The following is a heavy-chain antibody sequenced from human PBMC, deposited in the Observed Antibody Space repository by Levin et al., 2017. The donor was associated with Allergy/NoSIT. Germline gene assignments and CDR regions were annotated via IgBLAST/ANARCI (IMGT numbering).Heavy chain of an antibody. D-gene: IGHD5-18*01. J-gene: IGHJ4*02. V-gene: IGHV4-30-2*01. Sequence: SETLSLTCAVSGGSISSGGYSWSWIRQPPGKGLEWIGNIYLSGSTNDNPSLKSRVTMSVDRSKNQFSLKLSYVTAADTAVYYCARVAGYSYGYYFDNWGPGTLVTVSS. CDR1: GGSISSGGYS. CDR3: ARVAGYSYGYYFDN. CDR2: IYLSGST.